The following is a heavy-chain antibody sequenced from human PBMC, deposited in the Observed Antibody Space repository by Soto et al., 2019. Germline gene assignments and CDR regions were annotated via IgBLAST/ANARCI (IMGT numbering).Heavy chain of an antibody. D-gene: IGHD4-17*01. CDR2: LSRSSSVI. CDR3: AKDPNVDYIGAFDD. J-gene: IGHJ4*02. CDR1: GFAFSNYA. V-gene: IGHV3-23*01. Sequence: EVQLLESGGDLVQPGGSLRLSCAASGFAFSNYAVTWVRQAQGKGLEWVSSLSRSSSVIYYADSVRGRCIISRDQSKNMLYLQMNSLRDEETARYYCAKDPNVDYIGAFDDWGRGTLVTVSS.